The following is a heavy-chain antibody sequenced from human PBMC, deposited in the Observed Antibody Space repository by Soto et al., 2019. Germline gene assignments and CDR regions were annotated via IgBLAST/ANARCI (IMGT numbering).Heavy chain of an antibody. CDR2: ISSGGNRI. CDR1: GFRLSSYS. V-gene: IGHV3-48*02. CDR3: ARGLGDYGDYYYGLDV. J-gene: IGHJ6*02. D-gene: IGHD3-16*01. Sequence: EVQLVESGGGLVQPGGSLRLSCVASGFRLSSYSMNWVRQAPGKGLEWVSYISSGGNRIYYEDSVKGRFTMSRDNTQNSMYLQMNSLRDEDTAVYYCARGLGDYGDYYYGLDVWGQGTTVTVSS.